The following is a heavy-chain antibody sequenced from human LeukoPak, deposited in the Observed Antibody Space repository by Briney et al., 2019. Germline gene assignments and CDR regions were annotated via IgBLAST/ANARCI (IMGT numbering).Heavy chain of an antibody. CDR1: GFSLSTSGVG. Sequence: SGPTLVNPTQTLTLTCTFSGFSLSTSGVGVGWIRQPPGKALEWLALIYWDDDKRYSPSLKSRLTITKDTSENQVVLTMTNMDPVDTATYYCAHRNRIAAAGYDAFDIWGQGTMVTVSS. V-gene: IGHV2-5*02. J-gene: IGHJ3*02. CDR3: AHRNRIAAAGYDAFDI. CDR2: IYWDDDK. D-gene: IGHD6-13*01.